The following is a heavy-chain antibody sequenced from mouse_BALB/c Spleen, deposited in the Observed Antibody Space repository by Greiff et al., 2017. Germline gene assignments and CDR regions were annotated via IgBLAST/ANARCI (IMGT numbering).Heavy chain of an antibody. CDR2: ISSGSSTI. J-gene: IGHJ1*01. Sequence: EVQLVESGGGLVQPGGSRKLSCAASGFTFSSFGMHWVRQAPEKGLEWVAYISSGSSTIYYADTVKGRFTISRDNPKNTLFLQMTSLRSEDTAMYYCARYGYDYWYFDVWGAGTTVTVSS. CDR1: GFTFSSFG. D-gene: IGHD2-2*01. V-gene: IGHV5-17*02. CDR3: ARYGYDYWYFDV.